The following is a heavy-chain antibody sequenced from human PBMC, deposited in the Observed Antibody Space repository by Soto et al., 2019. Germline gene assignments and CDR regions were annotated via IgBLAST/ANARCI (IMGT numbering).Heavy chain of an antibody. V-gene: IGHV1-69*10. J-gene: IGHJ4*02. D-gene: IGHD7-27*01. CDR2: IIPILGIA. CDR3: ARGGALTGDWGFDY. CDR1: GGTFSSYA. Sequence: ASVKVSCKASGGTFSSYAISWVRQAPGQGLEWMGGIIPILGIANYAQKFQGRVTITADKSTSTAYMELSSLRSEDAAVYFCARGGALTGDWGFDYWGQGTLVTVSS.